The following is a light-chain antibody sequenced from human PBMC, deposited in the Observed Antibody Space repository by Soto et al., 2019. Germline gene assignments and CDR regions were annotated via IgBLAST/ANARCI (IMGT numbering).Light chain of an antibody. CDR3: QTWGTGIHVV. CDR2: LDSDGSH. V-gene: IGLV4-69*01. CDR1: SGHSSYA. Sequence: QPVLTQSPSASASLGASVKLTCTLSSGHSSYAIAWYQQQPEKGPRHLMKLDSDGSHTKGDAIPDRFSGSSSRAERYPTISSLQSEDEADYYCQTWGTGIHVVFGGGTKLTVL. J-gene: IGLJ2*01.